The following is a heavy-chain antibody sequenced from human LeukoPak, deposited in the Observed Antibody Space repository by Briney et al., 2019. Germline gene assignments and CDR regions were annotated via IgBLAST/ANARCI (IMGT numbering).Heavy chain of an antibody. V-gene: IGHV3-30-3*01. J-gene: IGHJ4*02. Sequence: GGSLRLSCAASGFTFSSYWMHWVRQVPGKGLEWVAVISYDGSNKYYADSVKGRFTISRDNSKNTLYLQMNSLRAEDTAVYYCARDRRYYDRGPDYWGQGTLVTVSS. CDR1: GFTFSSYW. CDR3: ARDRRYYDRGPDY. D-gene: IGHD3-22*01. CDR2: ISYDGSNK.